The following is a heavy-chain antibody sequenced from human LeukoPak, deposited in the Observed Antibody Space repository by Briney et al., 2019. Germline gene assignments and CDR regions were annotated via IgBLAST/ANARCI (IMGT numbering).Heavy chain of an antibody. J-gene: IGHJ4*02. V-gene: IGHV3-20*04. D-gene: IGHD3-10*01. CDR3: ARAKGTMVRGASYFDY. CDR1: GFTFDDYG. Sequence: AGGSLRLSCAASGFTFDDYGMSWVRHAPGKGLEWVSGINWNGGSTGYADSVKGRFTISRDNTKNSLYLQMNGLRAEDTALYYCARAKGTMVRGASYFDYWGQGTLVTVSS. CDR2: INWNGGST.